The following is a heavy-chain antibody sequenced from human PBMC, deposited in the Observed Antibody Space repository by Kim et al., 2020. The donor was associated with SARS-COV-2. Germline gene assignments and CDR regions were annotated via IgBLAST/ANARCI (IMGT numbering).Heavy chain of an antibody. CDR2: INGGNGDT. J-gene: IGHJ4*02. V-gene: IGHV1-3*01. CDR3: ARDTRQQLILFYFYY. Sequence: ASVKVSCKASGYTFTSYAIHWVHQAPGQRLEWMGWINGGNGDTYYSQNFQGRVTITRDTSASTASMEVSSLRSEDTAIYYCARDTRQQLILFYFYYWGQGTLVTVSS. CDR1: GYTFTSYA. D-gene: IGHD6-13*01.